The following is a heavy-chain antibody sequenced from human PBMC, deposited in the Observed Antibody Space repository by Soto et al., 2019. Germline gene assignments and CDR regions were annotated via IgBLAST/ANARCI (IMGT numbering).Heavy chain of an antibody. CDR1: GAALSSGVYF. V-gene: IGHV4-61*08. J-gene: IGHJ5*02. CDR3: TREQSDDNYFDP. D-gene: IGHD6-19*01. CDR2: IYYSGGT. Sequence: SETLSLTCTVSGAALSSGVYFYTWVRQPPGKGLEWLGYIYYSGGTNYNPSLKSRVTISLDKSKSQFSLRLISVTAADTAVYYCTREQSDDNYFDPWGQGTRVTVS.